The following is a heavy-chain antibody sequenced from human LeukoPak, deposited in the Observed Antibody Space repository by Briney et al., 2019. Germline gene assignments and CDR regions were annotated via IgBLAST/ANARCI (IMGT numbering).Heavy chain of an antibody. D-gene: IGHD4-17*01. V-gene: IGHV4-61*01. CDR3: AREKEGLYGDYVVFDY. Sequence: SETLSLTCTVSGGSVSSGSYYWSWIRQPPGTGLEWIGYIYYSGSTNYNPSLKSRVTISVDTSKNQFSLKLSSVTAADTAVYYCAREKEGLYGDYVVFDYWGQGTLVTVSS. J-gene: IGHJ4*02. CDR2: IYYSGST. CDR1: GGSVSSGSYY.